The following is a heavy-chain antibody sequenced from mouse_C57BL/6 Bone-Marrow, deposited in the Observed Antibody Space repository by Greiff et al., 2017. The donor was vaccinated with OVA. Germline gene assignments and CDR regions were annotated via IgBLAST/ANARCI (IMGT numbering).Heavy chain of an antibody. Sequence: VQLKESGPVLVKPGASVKMSCKASGYTFTDYYMNWVKQSHGKSLEWIGVINPYNGGTSYNQKFKGKATLTVDKSSSTAYMELNSLTSEDSAVYYCARLTWDYAMDYWGQGTSVTVSS. J-gene: IGHJ4*01. CDR3: ARLTWDYAMDY. CDR1: GYTFTDYY. CDR2: INPYNGGT. D-gene: IGHD4-1*01. V-gene: IGHV1-19*01.